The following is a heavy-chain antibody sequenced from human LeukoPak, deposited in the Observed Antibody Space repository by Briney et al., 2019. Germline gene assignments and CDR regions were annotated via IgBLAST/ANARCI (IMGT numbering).Heavy chain of an antibody. CDR2: ISYDGSNK. CDR1: GFSFSSYG. J-gene: IGHJ6*02. CDR3: AKVVVPAAMIHYGMDV. V-gene: IGHV3-30*18. Sequence: GGSLRLSCAASGFSFSSYGMHWVRQAPGKGLEWVAVISYDGSNKYYADSVKGRFTISRDNSKNTLYLQMNSLRAEDTAVYYCAKVVVPAAMIHYGMDVWGQGTTVTVSS. D-gene: IGHD2-2*01.